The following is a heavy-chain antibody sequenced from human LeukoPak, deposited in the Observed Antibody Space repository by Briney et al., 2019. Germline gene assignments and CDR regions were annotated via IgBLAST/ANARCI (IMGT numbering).Heavy chain of an antibody. V-gene: IGHV1-69*13. CDR1: GNSISNYA. J-gene: IGHJ6*02. CDR2: IIPIFGTA. CDR3: TTRACHAGGCSSSFYYYYGLHF. D-gene: IGHD3-16*01. Sequence: GASVKVSCKASGNSISNYAVSWVRQAPGQGFEWMGGIIPIFGTADYAQKFQGRVPITADQSTSTTYMALSSLKSEDTATYYCTTRACHAGGCSSSFYYYYGLHFWGQGTTVSVSS.